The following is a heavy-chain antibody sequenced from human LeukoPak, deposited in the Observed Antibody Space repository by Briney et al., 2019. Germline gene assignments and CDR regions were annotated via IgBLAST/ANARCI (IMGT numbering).Heavy chain of an antibody. CDR2: IYTSGST. CDR1: GCSISSYY. D-gene: IGHD2-15*01. CDR3: ARAHRSNCSGGSCYSFDY. J-gene: IGHJ4*02. V-gene: IGHV4-4*07. Sequence: SETLSLTCTVSGCSISSYYWSWIRQPAGKGLEWIGRIYTSGSTKYNASLKSGVIMLVDTSKNQFSLKLRSVTAADTAVYYCARAHRSNCSGGSCYSFDYWGQGTLVTVSS.